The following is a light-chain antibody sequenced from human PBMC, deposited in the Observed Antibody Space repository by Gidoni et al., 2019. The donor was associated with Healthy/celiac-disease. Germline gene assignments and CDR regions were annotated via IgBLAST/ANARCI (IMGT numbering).Light chain of an antibody. CDR3: QQYNNWPLT. CDR1: QSVSSN. J-gene: IGKJ4*01. CDR2: GAS. V-gene: IGKV3-15*01. Sequence: EIVMTQSPATLSVSPGERATLSCRASQSVSSNLTWYQQKPGQAHRLLISGASTRATGIPARFSGSVSGTEFTLTISSLQSEDFAVYYCQQYNNWPLTFGGGTKVEIK.